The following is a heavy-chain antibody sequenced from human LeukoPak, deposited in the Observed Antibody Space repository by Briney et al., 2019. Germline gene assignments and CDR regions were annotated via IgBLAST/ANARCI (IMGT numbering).Heavy chain of an antibody. Sequence: GGSLRLSSVASGFSFSTYWMTRVRQAPGKGLEWVANIKQDGSEKYYVDSVKGRFTSSRDNAKNSLYLQMNRLRAEDTAVYYCARGYWNFGLWGRGTQVTVSS. CDR2: IKQDGSEK. CDR3: ARGYWNFGL. CDR1: GFSFSTYW. V-gene: IGHV3-7*01. J-gene: IGHJ2*01.